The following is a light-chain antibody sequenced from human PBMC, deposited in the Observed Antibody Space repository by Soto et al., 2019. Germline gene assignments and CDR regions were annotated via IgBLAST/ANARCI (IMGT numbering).Light chain of an antibody. Sequence: EIVLTQSPVTLSLSPGERATLSCRASQSVSSYLAWYQQKPGQAPRLLIYDASNRATGIPARFSGSGSGTDFPLTISSLEPEDFAVYYCQQRSNWPPMYTFGQGTKLEIK. CDR1: QSVSSY. CDR3: QQRSNWPPMYT. V-gene: IGKV3-11*01. J-gene: IGKJ2*01. CDR2: DAS.